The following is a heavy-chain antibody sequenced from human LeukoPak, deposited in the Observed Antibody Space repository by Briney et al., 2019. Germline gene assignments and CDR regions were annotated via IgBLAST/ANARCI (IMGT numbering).Heavy chain of an antibody. CDR2: ISGSGGST. J-gene: IGHJ4*02. Sequence: GGSLRLSCAASGFTLSSYSMNWVRQAPGKGLEWVSAISGSGGSTYYADSVKGRFTISRDNSKNTLYLQMNSLRAEDTAVYYCAKGLSDRSGSYYKCDYWGQGTLVTVSS. CDR3: AKGLSDRSGSYYKCDY. CDR1: GFTLSSYS. V-gene: IGHV3-23*01. D-gene: IGHD1-26*01.